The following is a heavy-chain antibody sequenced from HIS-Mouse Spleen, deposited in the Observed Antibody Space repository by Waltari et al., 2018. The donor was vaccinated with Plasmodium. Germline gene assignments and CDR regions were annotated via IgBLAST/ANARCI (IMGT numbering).Heavy chain of an antibody. CDR1: GGSIISYY. Sequence: QMQLQASGPGLVNPSGTLSPTCPDPGGSIISYYWRWIRQPAGKGLEWLGRIYTSGSTNYNPSLKSRVTMSVDTSKNQFSLKLSSVTAADTAVYYCARGPAAAGNWRHYGMDVWGQGTTVTVSS. D-gene: IGHD6-13*01. CDR3: ARGPAAAGNWRHYGMDV. J-gene: IGHJ6*02. CDR2: IYTSGST. V-gene: IGHV4-4*07.